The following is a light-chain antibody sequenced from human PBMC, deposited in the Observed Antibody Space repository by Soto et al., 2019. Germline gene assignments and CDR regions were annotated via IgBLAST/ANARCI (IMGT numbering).Light chain of an antibody. J-gene: IGKJ4*01. V-gene: IGKV3-20*01. Sequence: EIVLTQSPGTLSLSPGERAILSCRASQSVSSSYLAWYQQKPGQAPRLLIYGASTRATGIPDRFSGSGSGTDFSLTISRLESEDFAVYYCQQYGSSPLTFGGGTKVEIK. CDR1: QSVSSSY. CDR2: GAS. CDR3: QQYGSSPLT.